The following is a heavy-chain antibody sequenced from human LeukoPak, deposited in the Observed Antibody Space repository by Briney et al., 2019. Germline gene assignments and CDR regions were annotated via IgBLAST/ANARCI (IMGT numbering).Heavy chain of an antibody. Sequence: GASVKVSCKASGYTFTSYGISWVRQAPGQGLEWMGRISAYNGNTNYAQKLQGRVTMTTDTSTSTAYMELRSLRSDDTAVYYCASSTSPYDFYGYWGQGTLVTVSS. CDR1: GYTFTSYG. V-gene: IGHV1-18*01. D-gene: IGHD3-3*01. CDR3: ASSTSPYDFYGY. J-gene: IGHJ4*02. CDR2: ISAYNGNT.